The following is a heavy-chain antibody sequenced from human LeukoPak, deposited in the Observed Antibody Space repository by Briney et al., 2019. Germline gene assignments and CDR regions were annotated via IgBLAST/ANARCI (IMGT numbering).Heavy chain of an antibody. V-gene: IGHV1-2*02. Sequence: GASVKVSCKTSGYTLTDYYMHWVRQAPGQGLEWMGWINPNSGDTNYAQKFQGRVTMTRDTSINTAYMELSRLRSDDTAVYYCARWDGSGYGFWGQGTLVTVSS. J-gene: IGHJ4*02. CDR1: GYTLTDYY. D-gene: IGHD3-22*01. CDR3: ARWDGSGYGF. CDR2: INPNSGDT.